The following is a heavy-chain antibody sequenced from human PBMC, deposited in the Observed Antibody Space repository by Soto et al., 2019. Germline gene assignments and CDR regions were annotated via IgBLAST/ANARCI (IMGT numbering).Heavy chain of an antibody. CDR3: ARRPHCSGGICYYGLDN. CDR2: FDPEDGET. CDR1: GYTLTELS. Sequence: GASVKVSCKVSGYTLTELSMHWVRQAPGKGLEWMGGFDPEDGETIYAQKFQGRVTMTEDTSTDTAYMEMRSLGSEDTAVYYCARRPHCSGGICYYGLDNWGQGTLVTVSS. V-gene: IGHV1-24*01. D-gene: IGHD2-15*01. J-gene: IGHJ4*02.